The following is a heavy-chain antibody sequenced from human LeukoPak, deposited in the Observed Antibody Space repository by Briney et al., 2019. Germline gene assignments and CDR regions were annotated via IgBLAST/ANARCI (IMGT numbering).Heavy chain of an antibody. V-gene: IGHV3-23*01. D-gene: IGHD5-18*01. CDR1: GFTFSSYA. CDR2: ISGSGDST. CDR3: AKGVSYGYYFDS. J-gene: IGHJ4*02. Sequence: GGSLRLSCVVSGFTFSSYAMSWVRQAPGKGLEWVSAISGSGDSTYYPDSVKGQFTISRDTSKNTVHLQMNRRRAVDTAIYYCAKGVSYGYYFDSWGQGTLVTVSS.